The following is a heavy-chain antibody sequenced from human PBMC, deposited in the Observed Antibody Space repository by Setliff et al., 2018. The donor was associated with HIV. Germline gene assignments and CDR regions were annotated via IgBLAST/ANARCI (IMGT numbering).Heavy chain of an antibody. CDR2: IGPGGSIT. J-gene: IGHJ4*02. D-gene: IGHD6-19*01. Sequence: GGSLRLSCVASGFTFRNSAMGWVRQAPGKGLDWVSSIGPGGSITFYTDSGKGRFTVSRDDSQNTLYLQMNSLRAEDTAVYYCARDKLLEGTSGWYGGDYWGQGTLVTVSS. CDR1: GFTFRNSA. V-gene: IGHV3-23*01. CDR3: ARDKLLEGTSGWYGGDY.